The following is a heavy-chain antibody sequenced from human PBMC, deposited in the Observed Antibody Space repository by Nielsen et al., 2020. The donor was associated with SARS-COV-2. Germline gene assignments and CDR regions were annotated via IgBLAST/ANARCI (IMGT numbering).Heavy chain of an antibody. CDR3: ARGDLVVVPSPLLGLGPIFYYFYLDV. CDR2: VSHSGRT. J-gene: IGHJ6*03. CDR1: GDSVSSHDW. D-gene: IGHD2-2*01. V-gene: IGHV4-4*01. Sequence: AETLSLTCAVSGDSVSSHDWWTWVRQSPGKGLEWSWEVSHSGRTKYNPSLKSRVTLSMDKSKNQFSLRLTSVSAADTAVYFCARGDLVVVPSPLLGLGPIFYYFYLDVWGKGTTVIVSS.